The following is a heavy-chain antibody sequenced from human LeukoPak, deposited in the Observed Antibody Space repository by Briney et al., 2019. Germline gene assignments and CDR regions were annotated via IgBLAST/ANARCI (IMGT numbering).Heavy chain of an antibody. CDR2: ISGSGGST. Sequence: PGGSLRLSCAASGFTFSSYAMSWVRQAPGKGLEWVSAISGSGGSTYYADSVQGRFPISRDNSNKAPYLQMNRLRAEDTALSYCAAVDVDTAFPWGQGTLVTVSS. CDR1: GFTFSSYA. V-gene: IGHV3-23*01. J-gene: IGHJ5*02. CDR3: AAVDVDTAFP. D-gene: IGHD5-18*01.